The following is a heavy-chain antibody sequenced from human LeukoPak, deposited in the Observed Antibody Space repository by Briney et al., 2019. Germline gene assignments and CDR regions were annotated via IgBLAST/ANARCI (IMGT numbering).Heavy chain of an antibody. J-gene: IGHJ6*03. Sequence: PSQTLSLTCTVSGGSLSSGGYYWGWIRQHPGKGMEWIGNIYYSGSTYYNPSLKSRVTISVDTSKNQYSLKLSSVTATDTPVYYCARHRDYDSGGYYYRHYYYYMDVWGKGATVTVSS. CDR1: GGSLSSGGYY. CDR2: IYYSGST. CDR3: ARHRDYDSGGYYYRHYYYYMDV. V-gene: IGHV4-39*01. D-gene: IGHD3-22*01.